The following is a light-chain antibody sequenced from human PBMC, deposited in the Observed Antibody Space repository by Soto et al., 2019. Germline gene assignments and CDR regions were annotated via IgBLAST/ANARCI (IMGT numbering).Light chain of an antibody. CDR1: QSVTSTY. CDR2: GAS. V-gene: IGKV3-20*01. Sequence: PGERATLSCRASQSVTSTYLAWYQQKPGQAPRLLIYGASSRATGIPDRFSGSGSGTDFTLTVSRLEPEDFAVYYCQQYGSSAVTFGQGTKVDIK. CDR3: QQYGSSAVT. J-gene: IGKJ1*01.